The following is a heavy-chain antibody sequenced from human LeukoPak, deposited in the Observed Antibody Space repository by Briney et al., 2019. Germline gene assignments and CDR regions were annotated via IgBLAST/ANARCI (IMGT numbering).Heavy chain of an antibody. V-gene: IGHV4-4*07. CDR1: GGSISSYY. Sequence: SETLPPTCTVSGGSISSYYWSWIRQPAGKGLEWIGRIYTSGSTNYNPSLKSRVTMSVDTSKNQFSLKLSSVTAADTAVYYCARAPPHYDSSGYYSSDAFDIWGQGTMVTVSS. D-gene: IGHD3-22*01. J-gene: IGHJ3*02. CDR2: IYTSGST. CDR3: ARAPPHYDSSGYYSSDAFDI.